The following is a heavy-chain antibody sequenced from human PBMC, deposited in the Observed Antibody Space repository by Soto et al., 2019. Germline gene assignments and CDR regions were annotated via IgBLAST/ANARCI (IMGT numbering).Heavy chain of an antibody. CDR3: ARDFMYTGSPDSCFDP. D-gene: IGHD1-20*01. V-gene: IGHV1-18*04. Sequence: QVLLVQSGGEVKKPGSSVKVSCKASGFNFISYGINWVRQAPGQGLEWMGWISGYDGKTVYAHSVQDRVTMTTAATTGTAYMDLRGLRSADTAIYYCARDFMYTGSPDSCFDPWGQGTLVTVTS. J-gene: IGHJ5*02. CDR1: GFNFISYG. CDR2: ISGYDGKT.